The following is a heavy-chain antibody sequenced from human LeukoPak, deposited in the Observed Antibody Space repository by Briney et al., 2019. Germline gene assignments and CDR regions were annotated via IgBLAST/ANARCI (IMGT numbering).Heavy chain of an antibody. CDR1: GYTFTGYY. V-gene: IGHV1-2*02. Sequence: ASVKVSCKASGYTFTGYYMHRVRQAPGQGLEWMGWINPNSGGTNYAQKFQGRVTMTRDTSISTAYMELSRLRSDDTAVYYCASQRITMVRGVNLAFDIWGQGTMVTVSS. D-gene: IGHD3-10*01. CDR3: ASQRITMVRGVNLAFDI. J-gene: IGHJ3*02. CDR2: INPNSGGT.